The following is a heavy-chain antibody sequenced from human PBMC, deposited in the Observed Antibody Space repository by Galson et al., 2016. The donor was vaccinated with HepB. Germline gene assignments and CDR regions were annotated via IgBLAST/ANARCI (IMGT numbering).Heavy chain of an antibody. Sequence: ETLSLTCTVSGGSISSSTYYWGWIRQPPGKGLEWIGNIYYSGTTYYSPSLKGRVTISVDTSKNQFSVKVNAVTAADTAVYYCARVYGYGFDVWGQGTTATVSS. CDR2: IYYSGTT. J-gene: IGHJ6*02. V-gene: IGHV4-39*01. CDR1: GGSISSSTYY. D-gene: IGHD4-17*01. CDR3: ARVYGYGFDV.